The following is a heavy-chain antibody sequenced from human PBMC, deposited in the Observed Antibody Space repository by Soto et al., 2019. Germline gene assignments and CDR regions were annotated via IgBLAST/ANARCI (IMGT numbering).Heavy chain of an antibody. CDR3: ARVPPRDFDYYDMGNWFDP. CDR1: GGTFSSYA. Sequence: SVKVSYKASGGTFSSYAISWVRQAPGQGLEWMGGIIPIFGTANYAQKFQGRVTITADESTSTAYMELSSLRSEDTAVYYCARVPPRDFDYYDMGNWFDPWGQGTLVTVSS. CDR2: IIPIFGTA. J-gene: IGHJ5*02. V-gene: IGHV1-69*13. D-gene: IGHD3-22*01.